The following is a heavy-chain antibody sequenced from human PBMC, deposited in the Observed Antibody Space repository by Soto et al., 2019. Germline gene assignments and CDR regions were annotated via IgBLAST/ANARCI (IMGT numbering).Heavy chain of an antibody. CDR1: GFTFSSYG. D-gene: IGHD6-13*01. J-gene: IGHJ6*02. CDR2: ISYDGSNK. CDR3: AKGYSNYGMDV. V-gene: IGHV3-30*18. Sequence: QVQLVESGGGVVQPGRSLRLSCAASGFTFSSYGMHWVRQAPGKGLEWVAVISYDGSNKYYADSVKGRFTISRDNSKNTLYLQMNGLRAEDTAVYYCAKGYSNYGMDVWGQGTTVTVSS.